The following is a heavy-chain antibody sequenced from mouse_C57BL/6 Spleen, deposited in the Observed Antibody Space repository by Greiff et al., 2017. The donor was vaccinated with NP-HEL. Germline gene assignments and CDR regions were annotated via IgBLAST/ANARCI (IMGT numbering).Heavy chain of an antibody. D-gene: IGHD2-4*01. J-gene: IGHJ3*01. CDR3: ARRYYDYDGAWFAY. Sequence: VQLQQSGPELVKPGASVKISCKASGYAFSSSWMNWVKQRPGKGLEWIGRIYPGDGDTNYNGKFKGKATLTADKSSSTAYMQLSSLTSEDSAVYFLARRYYDYDGAWFAYWGQGTLVTVSA. CDR1: GYAFSSSW. V-gene: IGHV1-82*01. CDR2: IYPGDGDT.